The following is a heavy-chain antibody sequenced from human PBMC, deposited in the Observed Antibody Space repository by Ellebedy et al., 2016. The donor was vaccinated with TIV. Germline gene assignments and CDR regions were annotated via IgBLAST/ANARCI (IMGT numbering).Heavy chain of an antibody. Sequence: MPSETLSLTCSVTGYSTSSGYYWGWIRQSPGTGLEWIGSIYPDGSTYYSPSLRSRVTISVDTSKNEFALKLSSVTAADTAVYYCARRNWNFALRTDYFDSWGRGTLVTVSS. CDR2: IYPDGST. CDR3: ARRNWNFALRTDYFDS. D-gene: IGHD1-7*01. V-gene: IGHV4-38-2*02. CDR1: GYSTSSGYY. J-gene: IGHJ4*02.